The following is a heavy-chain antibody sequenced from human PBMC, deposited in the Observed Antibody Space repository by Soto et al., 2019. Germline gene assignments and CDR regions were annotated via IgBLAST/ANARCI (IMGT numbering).Heavy chain of an antibody. CDR3: SKGPSDWGFDY. CDR2: MNPTTGNT. CDR1: TYTLTNHD. J-gene: IGHJ4*02. Sequence: QVQLVQPGAEVKKPGASVKVSCKASTYTLTNHDINWFRQATGQGLEWMGWMNPTTGNTGDAQNFKARVPIPRSTSITTASMERSSLRAEDTAVYFFSKGPSDWGFDYWGQGTLVTVSS. D-gene: IGHD7-27*01. V-gene: IGHV1-8*01.